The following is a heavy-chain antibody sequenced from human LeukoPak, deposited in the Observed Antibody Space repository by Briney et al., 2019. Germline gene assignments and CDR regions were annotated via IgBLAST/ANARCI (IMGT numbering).Heavy chain of an antibody. D-gene: IGHD3-22*01. V-gene: IGHV4-59*01. CDR1: GGSISSYY. Sequence: SEPLSLTCTVSGGSISSYYWSWIRQPPGKGLEWIGYIYYSGSTNYNPSLKSRVTISVDTSKNQFSLKLSSVTAADTAVYYCARDTPAYYDSSGYSASDAFDIWGQGTMVTVSS. J-gene: IGHJ3*02. CDR2: IYYSGST. CDR3: ARDTPAYYDSSGYSASDAFDI.